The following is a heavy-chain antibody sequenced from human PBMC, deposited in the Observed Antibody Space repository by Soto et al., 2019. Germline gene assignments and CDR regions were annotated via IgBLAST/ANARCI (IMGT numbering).Heavy chain of an antibody. V-gene: IGHV3-72*01. CDR3: ERGYGGSSGFFDH. CDR1: GFTCSDHY. CDR2: HRDKANRYTA. J-gene: IGHJ4*02. Sequence: PGGSLRLSCAASGFTCSDHYMDWVRQAPGKGREGVGRHRDKANRYTAEYAASVKGRFTISRDDSKNSLYLQMNSLRVEDTAVYYCERGYGGSSGFFDHWGQGT. D-gene: IGHD2-15*01.